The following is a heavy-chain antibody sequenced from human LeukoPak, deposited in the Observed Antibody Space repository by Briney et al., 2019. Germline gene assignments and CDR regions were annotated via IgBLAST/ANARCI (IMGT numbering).Heavy chain of an antibody. CDR2: MNPNSGNT. Sequence: ASVKVSCKASGYTFTSYDINWVRQATGQGLEWMGWMNPNSGNTGYAQKFQGRVTITRNTSISTAYMELSSLRSEDTAVYYCARDYFGSGCFDPWGQGTLVTVSS. CDR3: ARDYFGSGCFDP. J-gene: IGHJ5*02. V-gene: IGHV1-8*03. D-gene: IGHD3-10*01. CDR1: GYTFTSYD.